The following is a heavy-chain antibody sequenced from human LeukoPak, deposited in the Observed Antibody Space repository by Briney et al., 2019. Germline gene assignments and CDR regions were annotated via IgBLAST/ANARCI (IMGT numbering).Heavy chain of an antibody. Sequence: PGGSLRLSCAASGFTFSSYVMHWVRQAPGKGLEWVSYISSSGSTIYYADSVKGRFTISRDNAKNSLYLQMNSLRAEDTAVYYCARGVRRSSTHGYFDYWGQGTLVTVSS. V-gene: IGHV3-48*03. CDR2: ISSSGSTI. D-gene: IGHD1-26*01. J-gene: IGHJ4*02. CDR1: GFTFSSYV. CDR3: ARGVRRSSTHGYFDY.